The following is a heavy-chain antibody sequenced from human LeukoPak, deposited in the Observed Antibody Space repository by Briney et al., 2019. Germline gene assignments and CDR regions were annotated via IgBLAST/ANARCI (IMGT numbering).Heavy chain of an antibody. J-gene: IGHJ6*02. Sequence: SVKVSCKASGGTFSSYTISWVRQAPGQGLEWMGRIIPILGIANYAQKFQGRVTITAGKSTSTAYMELSSLRSEDTAVFYCARGHQPPYYGMDVWGQGTTVTVSS. CDR3: ARGHQPPYYGMDV. CDR2: IIPILGIA. CDR1: GGTFSSYT. V-gene: IGHV1-69*02.